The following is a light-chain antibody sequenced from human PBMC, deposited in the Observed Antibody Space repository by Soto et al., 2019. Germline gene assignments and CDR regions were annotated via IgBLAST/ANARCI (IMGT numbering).Light chain of an antibody. Sequence: EIVLTQSPGTLSLSPGERATLSCRASQSVITSYLAWYQQKPGQAPRLLIYGVSTRATGIPDRFSGSGSGTDFTLTISRLEPDDFAVYYCQHYGTSPPMYTFGQGTKLEIK. CDR1: QSVITSY. J-gene: IGKJ2*01. V-gene: IGKV3-20*01. CDR2: GVS. CDR3: QHYGTSPPMYT.